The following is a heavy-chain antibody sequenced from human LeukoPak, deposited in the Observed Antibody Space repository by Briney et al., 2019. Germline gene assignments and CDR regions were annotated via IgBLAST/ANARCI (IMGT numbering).Heavy chain of an antibody. Sequence: PSETLSLTCTVSGGSISSSSYYWGWIRQPPGKGLEWIGSIYYSGSIYYTPSLKSRVTISVDTSKNQFSLKLSSVTAADTAVYYCARLGTVTTMRYYYYGMDVWGQGTTVTVSS. CDR1: GGSISSSSYY. J-gene: IGHJ6*02. D-gene: IGHD4-17*01. CDR3: ARLGTVTTMRYYYYGMDV. CDR2: IYYSGSI. V-gene: IGHV4-39*01.